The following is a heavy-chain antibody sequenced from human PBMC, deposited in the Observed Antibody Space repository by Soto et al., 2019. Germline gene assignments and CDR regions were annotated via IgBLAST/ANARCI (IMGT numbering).Heavy chain of an antibody. CDR2: IYYSGST. CDR3: GRGNLTGIFSVPFDY. D-gene: IGHD3-9*01. V-gene: IGHV4-59*08. CDR1: GGSISSYY. J-gene: IGHJ4*02. Sequence: SETLSLTCTVSGGSISSYYWIWIRQPPGKGLEWIGYIYYSGSTNYNPSLKSRVTISVDTSKNQFSLKLSSVTAADTAVYYCGRGNLTGIFSVPFDYWGQGTLVT.